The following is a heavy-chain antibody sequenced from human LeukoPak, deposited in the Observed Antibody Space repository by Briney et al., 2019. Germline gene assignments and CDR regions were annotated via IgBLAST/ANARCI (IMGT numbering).Heavy chain of an antibody. D-gene: IGHD4-11*01. J-gene: IGHJ4*02. CDR1: GFAFDIYW. CDR2: VSSSGSTI. Sequence: GGSLRLSCAASGFAFDIYWMTWVRQAPGKGLEWVSYVSSSGSTIYYADSVKGRFTISRDNAKNSLYLQMNSLRAEDTAVYYCARMTTVLSFDYWGQGTLVTVSS. CDR3: ARMTTVLSFDY. V-gene: IGHV3-48*04.